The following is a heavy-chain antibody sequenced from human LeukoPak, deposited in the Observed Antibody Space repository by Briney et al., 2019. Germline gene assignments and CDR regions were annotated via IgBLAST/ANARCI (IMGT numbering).Heavy chain of an antibody. CDR3: ARRNSGTTPLYYFDY. J-gene: IGHJ4*02. V-gene: IGHV3-74*01. D-gene: IGHD1-26*01. CDR2: INSDGSST. CDR1: GFTFSSYW. Sequence: GGSLRLSCAASGFTFSSYWMHWVRQAPGKGLVWVSRINSDGSSTNYADSVKGRFTISRDNAKNTLYLQMNSLRAEDTAVYYCARRNSGTTPLYYFDYWGQGTLVTVSS.